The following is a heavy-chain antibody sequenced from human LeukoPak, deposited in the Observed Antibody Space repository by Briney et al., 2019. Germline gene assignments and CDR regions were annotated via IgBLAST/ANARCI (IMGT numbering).Heavy chain of an antibody. Sequence: PSETLSLTCTVSGGSISSYYWSWIRQPPGKGLEWIGYIYYSGSTNYNPSLKSRVTISVDTSKNLFSLKLSSVTAADTAVYYCARRAYDSSGYYYEDAFDIWGQGTMVTVSS. CDR1: GGSISSYY. CDR2: IYYSGST. D-gene: IGHD3-22*01. V-gene: IGHV4-59*01. CDR3: ARRAYDSSGYYYEDAFDI. J-gene: IGHJ3*02.